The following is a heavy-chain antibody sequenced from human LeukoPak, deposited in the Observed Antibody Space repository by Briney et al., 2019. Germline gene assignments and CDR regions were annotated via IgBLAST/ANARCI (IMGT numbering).Heavy chain of an antibody. CDR2: IYYSGST. V-gene: IGHV4-39*01. J-gene: IGHJ4*02. D-gene: IGHD2-2*01. CDR3: ATDCSSTSCDTGY. CDR1: GGSISSSSYY. Sequence: SETLSLTCTVSGGSISSSSYYWGWIRQPPGKGLEWIGSIYYSGSTYYNPSLKSRVTISVDTSKNQFSLKLSSVTAADTDVYYCATDCSSTSCDTGYWGQGTLVTVSS.